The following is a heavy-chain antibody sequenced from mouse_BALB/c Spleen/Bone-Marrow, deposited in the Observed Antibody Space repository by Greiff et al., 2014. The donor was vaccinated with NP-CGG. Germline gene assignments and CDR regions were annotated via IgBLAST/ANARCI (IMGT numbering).Heavy chain of an antibody. CDR3: ASYYYGSSGFAY. CDR2: IDPANGNT. Sequence: EVQLQQSGAELVKPGASVKLSCTASGFNIKDTYMHWVKQRPERGLEWIGRIDPANGNTKYDPKFQGKATITADTSSNTAYLQLSSLTSEDTAVYYCASYYYGSSGFAYWGQGTLVTVSA. D-gene: IGHD1-1*01. CDR1: GFNIKDTY. J-gene: IGHJ3*01. V-gene: IGHV14-3*02.